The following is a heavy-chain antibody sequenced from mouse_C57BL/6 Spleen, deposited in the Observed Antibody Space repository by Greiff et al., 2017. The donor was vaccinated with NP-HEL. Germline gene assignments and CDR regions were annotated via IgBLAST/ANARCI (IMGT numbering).Heavy chain of an antibody. CDR2: INPNNGGT. CDR3: ARGDGDYYAMDY. D-gene: IGHD1-2*01. Sequence: VQLQQSGPELVKPGASVKISCKASGYTFTDYYMNWVKQSHGKSLEWIGDINPNNGGTSYNQKFKGKATLTVDKSSSTAYMELRSLTSEDSAVYYCARGDGDYYAMDYWGQGTSVTVSS. J-gene: IGHJ4*01. V-gene: IGHV1-26*01. CDR1: GYTFTDYY.